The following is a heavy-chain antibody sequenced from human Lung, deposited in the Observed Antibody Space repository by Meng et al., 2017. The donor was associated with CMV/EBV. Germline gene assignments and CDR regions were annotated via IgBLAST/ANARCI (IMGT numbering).Heavy chain of an antibody. D-gene: IGHD3-10*01. Sequence: ASVKVSCKASGYTFTSYDINWVRQATGQGLEWMGWMNPNSGNTAYAPKFQGRLTMTRNTSINTAYMDLSSLRSEDTAIYYCTRGRGSTRKGNWFDPWGQGTLVTVSS. CDR3: TRGRGSTRKGNWFDP. CDR1: GYTFTSYD. J-gene: IGHJ5*02. CDR2: MNPNSGNT. V-gene: IGHV1-8*01.